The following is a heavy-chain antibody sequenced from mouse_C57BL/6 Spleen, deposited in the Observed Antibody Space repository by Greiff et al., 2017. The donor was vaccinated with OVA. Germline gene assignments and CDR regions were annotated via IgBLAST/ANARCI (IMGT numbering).Heavy chain of an antibody. CDR2: INPNNGGT. V-gene: IGHV1-26*01. CDR3: AREGIYGNYVDY. J-gene: IGHJ2*01. Sequence: EVQLQQSGPELVKPGASVKISCKASGYTFTDYYMNWVKQSPGKGLEWIGDINPNNGGTSYNQKFKGKATLTVDKSSSTAYMELRSLTSEDSAVYYCAREGIYGNYVDYWGQGTTLTVSS. CDR1: GYTFTDYY. D-gene: IGHD2-1*01.